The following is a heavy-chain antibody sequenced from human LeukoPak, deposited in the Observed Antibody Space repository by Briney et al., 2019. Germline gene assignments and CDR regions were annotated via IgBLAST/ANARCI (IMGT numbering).Heavy chain of an antibody. J-gene: IGHJ6*03. V-gene: IGHV4-61*10. CDR1: GGSLSSGSYY. CDR3: ARVGAKTYYYYYYYMDV. Sequence: SETLSLTCTVSGGSLSSGSYYWSWIRQPAGKGLEWIGRIYYSGSTNYNPSLKSRVTISVDTSKNQFSLKLSSVTAADTAVYYCARVGAKTYYYYYYYMDVWGKGTTVTISS. D-gene: IGHD3-16*01. CDR2: IYYSGST.